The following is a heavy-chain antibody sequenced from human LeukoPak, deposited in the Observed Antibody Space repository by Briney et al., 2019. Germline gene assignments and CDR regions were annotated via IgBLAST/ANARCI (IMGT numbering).Heavy chain of an antibody. V-gene: IGHV3-74*01. CDR1: GLTFTNYG. Sequence: PGGALRLSCVASGLTFTNYGMMWVRQAPGKGLVGVSYINSEGRSTTYADSVKGRFTISRDNAKNTLYLQMNSLRAEDTATYYCARNYNGMSRWGQGTLVIVSS. D-gene: IGHD1-26*01. J-gene: IGHJ4*02. CDR3: ARNYNGMSR. CDR2: INSEGRST.